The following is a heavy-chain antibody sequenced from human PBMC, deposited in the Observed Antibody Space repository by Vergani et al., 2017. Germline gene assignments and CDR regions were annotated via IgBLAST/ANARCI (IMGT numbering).Heavy chain of an antibody. Sequence: EVQLLESGGDLVQPGGSLRLSCAASGFTFNHYAVNWVRQAPGKGLEWVSGISGSGGSTYYAGSVKGRFTISRDSSKNTLYIQMNTLSAGDTAVYYSAKAKPQNSCYDYLYYYNAMDIWGQGTTVTVS. J-gene: IGHJ6*02. CDR2: ISGSGGST. V-gene: IGHV3-23*01. D-gene: IGHD5-12*01. CDR3: AKAKPQNSCYDYLYYYNAMDI. CDR1: GFTFNHYA.